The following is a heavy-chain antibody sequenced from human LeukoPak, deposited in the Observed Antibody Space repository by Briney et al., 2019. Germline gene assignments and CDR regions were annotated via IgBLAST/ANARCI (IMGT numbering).Heavy chain of an antibody. CDR2: IYYSGIA. Sequence: SETLSLTCTVSGGSIGTYYWSWIRQPPGKGLEWIGYIYYSGIANYNPSLTSRVTISVDTSKSQFSLKLSSVTAADTAVYYCAREGDTSKFDYWGQGTLVTVSP. CDR1: GGSIGTYY. CDR3: AREGDTSKFDY. V-gene: IGHV4-59*01. J-gene: IGHJ4*02. D-gene: IGHD2-21*02.